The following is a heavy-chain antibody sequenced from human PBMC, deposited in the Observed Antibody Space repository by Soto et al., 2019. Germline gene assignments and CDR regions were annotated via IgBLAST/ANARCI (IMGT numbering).Heavy chain of an antibody. CDR3: GIAEFYGPYDAFDI. CDR1: GGSLSPYF. D-gene: IGHD3-10*01. V-gene: IGHV4-34*01. CDR2: INDRGST. J-gene: IGHJ3*02. Sequence: SETLSLTCAVSGGSLSPYFWRWIRQHPGRGLGWIGEINDRGSTNDNPSLKSRVTISVDTSNNQFSLKLTSVIAADTAVYFCGIAEFYGPYDAFDIWGQ.